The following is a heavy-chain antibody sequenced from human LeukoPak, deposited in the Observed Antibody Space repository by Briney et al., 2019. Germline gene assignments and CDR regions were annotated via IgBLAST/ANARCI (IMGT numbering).Heavy chain of an antibody. CDR1: GGSISSSGYY. J-gene: IGHJ4*02. D-gene: IGHD2-15*01. CDR3: ARVVASTSIDS. Sequence: PSETLSLTCTVSGGSISSSGYYWGWIRQPPGKGLEWIGSIHNSGGTYYNPSLNSRVTISVDTSTNRFSLKLTSVTAADTALYYCARVVASTSIDSWGQGTLVTVSS. V-gene: IGHV4-39*07. CDR2: IHNSGGT.